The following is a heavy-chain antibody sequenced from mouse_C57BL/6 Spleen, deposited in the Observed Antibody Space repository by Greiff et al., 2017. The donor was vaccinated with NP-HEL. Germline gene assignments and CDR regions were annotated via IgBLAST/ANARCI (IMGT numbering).Heavy chain of an antibody. J-gene: IGHJ2*01. CDR2: IDPANGNT. Sequence: VQLKESVAELVRPGASVKLSCTASGFNIKNTYMHWVKQRPEQGLEWIGRIDPANGNTKYAPKFQGKATITADTSSNTAYLQLSSLTSEDTAIYYCARFPYYYGSSYYFDYWGQGTTLTVSS. CDR3: ARFPYYYGSSYYFDY. CDR1: GFNIKNTY. D-gene: IGHD1-1*01. V-gene: IGHV14-3*01.